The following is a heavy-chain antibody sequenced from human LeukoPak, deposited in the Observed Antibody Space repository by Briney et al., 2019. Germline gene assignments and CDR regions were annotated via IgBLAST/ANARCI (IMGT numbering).Heavy chain of an antibody. D-gene: IGHD2-15*01. CDR1: GGDFNNSRFY. CDR2: VYYSGRT. V-gene: IGHV4-39*01. CDR3: ARHKGGGMHSFDF. J-gene: IGHJ4*02. Sequence: SSETLSLTCSVSGGDFNNSRFYWGWVRQVPDKGLEWLGTVYYSGRTYYNPSVTSRITISVDTSRNEFSLRLASVTVTDTAVFFCARHKGGGMHSFDFWGQGILVTVSS.